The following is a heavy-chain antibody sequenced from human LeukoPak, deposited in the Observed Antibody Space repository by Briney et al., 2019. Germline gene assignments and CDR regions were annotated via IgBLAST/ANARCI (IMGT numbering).Heavy chain of an antibody. Sequence: SETLSLTCTVSGGSISSYHWSWIRQPPGKGLEWIGNMYYSGSTNYNPSLRSRVTISVDTSKNQFSLRLSSVTAADTAVYYCARVYYSNSYDYWYFDLWGRGTLVTVSS. D-gene: IGHD6-13*01. V-gene: IGHV4-59*01. CDR3: ARVYYSNSYDYWYFDL. CDR1: GGSISSYH. J-gene: IGHJ2*01. CDR2: MYYSGST.